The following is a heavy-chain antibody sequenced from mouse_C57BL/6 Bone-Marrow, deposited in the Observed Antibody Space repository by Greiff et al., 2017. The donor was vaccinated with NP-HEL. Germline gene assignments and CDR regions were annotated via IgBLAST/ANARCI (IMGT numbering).Heavy chain of an antibody. CDR2: IYPGSGST. Sequence: QVQLQQPGAELVKPGASVKMSCKASGYTFTSYWITWVKQRPGQGLEWIGDIYPGSGSTNYNETFKSKATLTVDTSSSTAYMQLSSLTSEDSAVYYCARSLYYYGSSPYWGQGTTLTVSS. J-gene: IGHJ2*01. V-gene: IGHV1-55*01. CDR1: GYTFTSYW. CDR3: ARSLYYYGSSPY. D-gene: IGHD1-1*01.